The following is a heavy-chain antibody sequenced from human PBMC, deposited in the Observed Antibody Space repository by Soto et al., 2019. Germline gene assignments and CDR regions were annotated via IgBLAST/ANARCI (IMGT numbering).Heavy chain of an antibody. J-gene: IGHJ2*01. CDR1: GYTFTSYG. D-gene: IGHD3-16*01. CDR3: ARISYDYVWGSYARYFDL. V-gene: IGHV1-18*01. Sequence: QVQLVQSGAEVKKPGASVKVSCKASGYTFTSYGISWVRQAPGQGLEWMGWISAYNGNTNYAQKLQGRVTMTTDTSTSTAYMELRSLRSDDTAVYYCARISYDYVWGSYARYFDLWGRGTLVTVSS. CDR2: ISAYNGNT.